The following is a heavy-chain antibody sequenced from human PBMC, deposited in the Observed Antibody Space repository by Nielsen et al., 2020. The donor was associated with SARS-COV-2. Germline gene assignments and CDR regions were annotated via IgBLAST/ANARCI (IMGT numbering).Heavy chain of an antibody. Sequence: SLKISCAASGFTFSSYAMHWVRQAPGKGLEWVSGISWNSGSIGYADSVKGRFTISRDNAKNSLYLQMNSLRAEDTALYYCAKLPGDGMDVWGQGTTVTVSS. CDR2: ISWNSGSI. J-gene: IGHJ6*02. CDR1: GFTFSSYA. V-gene: IGHV3-9*01. CDR3: AKLPGDGMDV.